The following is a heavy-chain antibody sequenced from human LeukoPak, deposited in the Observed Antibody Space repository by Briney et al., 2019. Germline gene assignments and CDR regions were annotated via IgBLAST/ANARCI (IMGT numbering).Heavy chain of an antibody. CDR2: INHSGST. D-gene: IGHD4-17*01. V-gene: IGHV4-34*01. J-gene: IGHJ4*02. CDR1: GGSFSGYY. CDR3: AREWTTVTTLDY. Sequence: SETLSLTCAVYGGSFSGYYWSWIRQPPGKGLEWIGEINHSGSTNYNPSLTSRVTISVDTSKNQFSLKLSSVTAADTAVYYCAREWTTVTTLDYWGQGTLVTVSS.